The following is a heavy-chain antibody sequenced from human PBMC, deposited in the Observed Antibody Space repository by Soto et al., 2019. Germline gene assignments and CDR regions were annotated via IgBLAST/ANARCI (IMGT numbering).Heavy chain of an antibody. CDR3: VRDSDRDYFQH. V-gene: IGHV3-23*01. D-gene: IGHD3-10*01. J-gene: IGHJ1*01. Sequence: GVSLRLSCAASGFTFRRYGMSWVRQAPEKGLEWVSGLSSSDGGAYYADSVKGRFTISRDTFENRLYLQMNSLRVEDTAVYYCVRDSDRDYFQHWGQGTLVTVSS. CDR2: LSSSDGGA. CDR1: GFTFRRYG.